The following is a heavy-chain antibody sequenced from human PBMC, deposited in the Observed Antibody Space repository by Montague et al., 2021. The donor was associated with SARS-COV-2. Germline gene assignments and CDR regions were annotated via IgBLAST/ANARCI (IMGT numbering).Heavy chain of an antibody. D-gene: IGHD6-19*01. V-gene: IGHV4-34*01. CDR1: GGSFSGYY. J-gene: IGHJ4*02. CDR3: ARGSRQWLVRPPHYYYFDY. Sequence: SETLSLTCAVYGGSFSGYYWSWIRPPPGKGLEWIGEINHSGSTNYNPSLKSRVTISVDTSKNQFSLKLSSVTAADTAVYYCARGSRQWLVRPPHYYYFDYWGQGTLVTVSS. CDR2: INHSGST.